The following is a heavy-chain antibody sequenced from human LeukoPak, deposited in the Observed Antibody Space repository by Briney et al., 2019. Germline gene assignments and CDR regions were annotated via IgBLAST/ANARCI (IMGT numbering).Heavy chain of an antibody. CDR2: INPNSGGT. V-gene: IGHV1-2*04. Sequence: GASVKVSCKASGYTFTGYYMHWVRQAPGQGLEWMGWINPNSGGTNYAQKFQGWVTMTRDTSISTAYMELSRLRSDDTAVYYCARGPDSSGYHYFTTRHKHAFDIWGQGTMVTVSS. CDR3: ARGPDSSGYHYFTTRHKHAFDI. J-gene: IGHJ3*02. CDR1: GYTFTGYY. D-gene: IGHD3-22*01.